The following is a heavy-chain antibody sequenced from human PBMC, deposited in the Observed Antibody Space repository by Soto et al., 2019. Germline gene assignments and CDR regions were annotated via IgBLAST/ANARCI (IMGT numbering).Heavy chain of an antibody. CDR2: IYYSGST. CDR1: GGSISSYY. V-gene: IGHV4-59*01. J-gene: IGHJ6*03. CDR3: ARVGVGSSSSLMSMDV. D-gene: IGHD6-6*01. Sequence: PLETLSLTCPFSGGSISSYYWIWIRQPPGKGLEWIGYIYYSGSTNYNPSLKSRVTISVDTSKNQFSLKLSSVTAADTAVYYCARVGVGSSSSLMSMDVWGKGTTVTVSS.